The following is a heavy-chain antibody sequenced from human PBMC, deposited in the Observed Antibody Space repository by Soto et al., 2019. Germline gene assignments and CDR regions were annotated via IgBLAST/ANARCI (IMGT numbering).Heavy chain of an antibody. CDR3: ARGITIFGVVITKFDP. Sequence: PSETLSLTCTVSGGSISSYYWSWIRQPPGKGLEWIGYIYYSGSTNYNPSLKSRVTISVDTSKNQFSLKLSSVTAADTAVYYCARGITIFGVVITKFDPWGQGTLVTVSS. D-gene: IGHD3-3*01. CDR1: GGSISSYY. V-gene: IGHV4-59*01. CDR2: IYYSGST. J-gene: IGHJ5*02.